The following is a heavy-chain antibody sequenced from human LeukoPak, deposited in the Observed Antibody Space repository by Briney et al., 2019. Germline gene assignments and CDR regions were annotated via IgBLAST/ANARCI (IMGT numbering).Heavy chain of an antibody. CDR3: ARDESGDNDAFDI. D-gene: IGHD2-21*01. Sequence: PGGSLRLSCAASGFTFSDYTMNWVRLAPGKGLEWVSSISGSNNYIYYADSVKGRFTISRGNAKNSLYLQMNSLRVEDTAVCYCARDESGDNDAFDIWGQGTMVTVSS. V-gene: IGHV3-21*01. CDR1: GFTFSDYT. CDR2: ISGSNNYI. J-gene: IGHJ3*02.